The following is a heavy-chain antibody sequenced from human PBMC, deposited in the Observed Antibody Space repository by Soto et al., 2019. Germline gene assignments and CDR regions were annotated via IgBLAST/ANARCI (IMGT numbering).Heavy chain of an antibody. D-gene: IGHD1-1*01. CDR1: GFTLSDHY. V-gene: IGHV3-11*06. CDR2: SSNSGSFT. CDR3: VKSGDNYNALDY. J-gene: IGHJ4*02. Sequence: GSLRLSCTASGFTLSDHYMSWMRQAPGKGLEWIGYSSNSGSFTRYADSVKGRFSISRDNAKNSLYLQINSLRGDDTAIYYCVKSGDNYNALDYWGQGTPVTVSS.